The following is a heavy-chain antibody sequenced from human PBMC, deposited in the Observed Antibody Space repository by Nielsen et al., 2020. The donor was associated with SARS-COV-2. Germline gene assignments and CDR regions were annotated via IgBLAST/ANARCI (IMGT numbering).Heavy chain of an antibody. V-gene: IGHV1-18*04. CDR1: DNTFFSYN. CDR3: ARVASGVVPGPLGIGMWYSYYYMDV. Sequence: ASVKVSCKPSDNTFFSYNIIWVRQAPGQGLEWMGRISGNNGNVKYAQNLRDRVTLTADASTTTVYMDLRRLRSDDTAVYYCARVASGVVPGPLGIGMWYSYYYMDVWGKGTTVTVSS. J-gene: IGHJ6*03. D-gene: IGHD3-16*01. CDR2: ISGNNGNV.